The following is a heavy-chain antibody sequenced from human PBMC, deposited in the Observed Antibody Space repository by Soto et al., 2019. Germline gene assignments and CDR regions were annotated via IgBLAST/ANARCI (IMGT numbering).Heavy chain of an antibody. CDR2: ISSSGSTI. J-gene: IGHJ6*02. V-gene: IGHV3-11*04. CDR3: ARAGPMVRGVHDAYYYYGMDV. CDR1: GFTFSDYY. Sequence: GGSLRLSCAASGFTFSDYYMSWIRQAPGKGLEWVSYISSSGSTIYYADSVKGRFTISRDNSKNTLYLQMNSLRAEDTAVYYCARAGPMVRGVHDAYYYYGMDVWGQGTTVTVSS. D-gene: IGHD3-10*01.